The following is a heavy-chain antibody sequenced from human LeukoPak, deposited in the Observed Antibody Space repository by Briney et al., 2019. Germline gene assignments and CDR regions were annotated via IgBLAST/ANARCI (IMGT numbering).Heavy chain of an antibody. CDR2: ISSSGSTI. CDR1: GFTFSSYE. J-gene: IGHJ4*02. V-gene: IGHV3-48*03. D-gene: IGHD5-12*01. CDR3: ARDGYSGYDYNGGFDY. Sequence: GGSLRLSCAASGFTFSSYEMNWVRQAPGKGLEWVSYISSSGSTIYYADSVKGRFTISRDNAKNSLYLQMNSLRAEDTAVYYCARDGYSGYDYNGGFDYWGQGTLVTVPS.